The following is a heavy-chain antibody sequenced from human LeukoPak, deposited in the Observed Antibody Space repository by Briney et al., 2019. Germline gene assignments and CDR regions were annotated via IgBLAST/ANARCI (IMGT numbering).Heavy chain of an antibody. CDR2: IYTSGST. J-gene: IGHJ4*02. V-gene: IGHV4-61*05. CDR1: GGSISSSSDY. CDR3: ARGPTTVTRAFDY. Sequence: SETLSLTCTVSGGSISSSSDYWGWIRQAPGKGLEWIGHIYTSGSTNYNPSLKSRVTMSVDTSKNQFSLKLSSVTAADTAVYYCARGPTTVTRAFDYWGQGTLVTVSS. D-gene: IGHD4-17*01.